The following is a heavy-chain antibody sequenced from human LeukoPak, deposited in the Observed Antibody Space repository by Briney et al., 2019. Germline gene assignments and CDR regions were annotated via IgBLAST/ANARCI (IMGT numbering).Heavy chain of an antibody. J-gene: IGHJ5*02. D-gene: IGHD3-22*01. CDR2: INPNSGGT. CDR3: ARDAGTMIVVT. CDR1: GYTFTSYD. Sequence: ASVKVSCKASGYTFTSYDINWVRQATGQGLEWMGWINPNSGGTNYAQKFQGRVTMTRDTSISTAYMELSRLRSDDTAVYYCARDAGTMIVVTWGQGTLVTVSS. V-gene: IGHV1-2*02.